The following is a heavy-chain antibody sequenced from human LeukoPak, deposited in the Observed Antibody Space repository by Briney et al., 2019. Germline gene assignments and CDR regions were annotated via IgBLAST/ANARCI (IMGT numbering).Heavy chain of an antibody. Sequence: ASVKVSCKASGYTFTSYDINWVRQATGQGLEWMGWMNPNSGNTGYAQKFRGRVTMARNTSISTAYMELYSLRSEDTAVYYCARGSSGWPYQDAFDIWAQGTMVTVSS. CDR3: ARGSSGWPYQDAFDI. CDR1: GYTFTSYD. D-gene: IGHD6-19*01. V-gene: IGHV1-8*01. J-gene: IGHJ3*02. CDR2: MNPNSGNT.